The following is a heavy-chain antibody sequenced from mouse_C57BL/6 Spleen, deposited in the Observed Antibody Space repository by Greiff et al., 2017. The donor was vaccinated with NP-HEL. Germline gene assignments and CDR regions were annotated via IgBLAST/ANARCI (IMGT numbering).Heavy chain of an antibody. J-gene: IGHJ1*03. CDR3: ARRGGNYGYFDV. CDR2: INSDGGST. V-gene: IGHV5-2*01. CDR1: EYEFPSHD. D-gene: IGHD2-1*01. Sequence: EVMLVESGGGLVQPGESLKLSCESNEYEFPSHDMSWVRKTPEKRLELVAAINSDGGSTYYPDTMERRFIISRDNTKKTLYLQMSSRRSEDTALYYYARRGGNYGYFDVWGTGTTVTVSS.